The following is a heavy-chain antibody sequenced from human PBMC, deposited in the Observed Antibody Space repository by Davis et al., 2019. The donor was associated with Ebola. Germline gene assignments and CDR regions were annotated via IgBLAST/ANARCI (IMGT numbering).Heavy chain of an antibody. D-gene: IGHD6-13*01. J-gene: IGHJ3*02. CDR1: GGSISSYY. CDR3: ARDKQLNACDI. V-gene: IGHV4-59*01. Sequence: PSETLSLTCTVSGGSISSYYWSWIRQPPGKGLEWIGYIYYSGSTNYNPSLKSRVTISVDTSKNQFSLKLSSVTAADTAVYYCARDKQLNACDIWGQGTMVTVSS. CDR2: IYYSGST.